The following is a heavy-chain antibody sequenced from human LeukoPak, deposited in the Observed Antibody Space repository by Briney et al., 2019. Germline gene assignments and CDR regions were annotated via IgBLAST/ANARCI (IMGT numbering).Heavy chain of an antibody. CDR3: AKDRAITGTTDWFDP. CDR2: ISGSGGST. V-gene: IGHV3-23*01. Sequence: HPGGSLRLSCAASGFTFSSYAMSWVRQAPGKRLEWVSAISGSGGSTYYADSVKGRFTISRDNSKNTLYLQMNSLRVEDTAVYYCAKDRAITGTTDWFDPWGQGTLVTVSS. J-gene: IGHJ5*02. CDR1: GFTFSSYA. D-gene: IGHD1-7*01.